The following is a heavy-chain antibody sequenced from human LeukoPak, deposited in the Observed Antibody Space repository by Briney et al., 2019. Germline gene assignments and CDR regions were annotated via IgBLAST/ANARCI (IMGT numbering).Heavy chain of an antibody. Sequence: ASVKVSCKASGYTFTSYGISWVRQAPGQGLEWMGWISAYNGNTNYAQKLQGRVTMTTDTSTSTAYMELRSLRSDDTAVYYCASYSGSYLHHAFDIWGQGTMVTVSS. J-gene: IGHJ3*02. V-gene: IGHV1-18*01. D-gene: IGHD1-26*01. CDR2: ISAYNGNT. CDR3: ASYSGSYLHHAFDI. CDR1: GYTFTSYG.